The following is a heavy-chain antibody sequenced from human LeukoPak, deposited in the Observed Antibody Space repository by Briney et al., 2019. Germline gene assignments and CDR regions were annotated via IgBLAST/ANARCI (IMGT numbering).Heavy chain of an antibody. V-gene: IGHV3-23*01. CDR2: IIDSGDIT. D-gene: IGHD2-2*01. CDR3: AREGGYCSSTSCWKWFDP. J-gene: IGHJ5*02. Sequence: GGSLRLSCEASGFTFSSYAMSWVRQAPGKGLEWVSGIIDSGDITYYADSVKGRFTISRDNAKNTLYLQMNSLRAEDTAVYYCAREGGYCSSTSCWKWFDPWGQGTLVTVSS. CDR1: GFTFSSYA.